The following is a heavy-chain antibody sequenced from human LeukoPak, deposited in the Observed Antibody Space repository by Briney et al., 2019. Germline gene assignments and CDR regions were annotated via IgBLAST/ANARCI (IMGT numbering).Heavy chain of an antibody. CDR3: ARAPLTDYGDYDHYFDY. D-gene: IGHD4-17*01. CDR2: IKQDGSEK. V-gene: IGHV3-7*01. CDR1: GFTFSSNW. Sequence: GGSLRLSCAASGFTFSSNWMSWVRQAPGKGLEGVANIKQDGSEKYYVDSVKGRFTISRDNAKNSLYLQMNSLRAEDTAVYYCARAPLTDYGDYDHYFDYWGQGTLVTVSS. J-gene: IGHJ4*02.